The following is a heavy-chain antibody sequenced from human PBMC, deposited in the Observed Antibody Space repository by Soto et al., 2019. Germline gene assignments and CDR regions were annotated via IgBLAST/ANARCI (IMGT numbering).Heavy chain of an antibody. CDR1: GFTFSSYW. V-gene: IGHV3-7*03. J-gene: IGHJ6*02. CDR3: ARDGEWLAYYYYYYGMDV. CDR2: IKQDGSEK. Sequence: GGSLRLSCAASGFTFSSYWMSWVRQAPWKGLEWVANIKQDGSEKYYVDSVKGRFTISRDSAKNSLYLQMNSLRAEDTAVYYCARDGEWLAYYYYYYGMDVWGQGTTVTVSS. D-gene: IGHD6-19*01.